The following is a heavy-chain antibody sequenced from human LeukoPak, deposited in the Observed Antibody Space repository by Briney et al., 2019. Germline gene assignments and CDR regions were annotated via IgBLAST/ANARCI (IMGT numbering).Heavy chain of an antibody. D-gene: IGHD6-19*01. Sequence: GGSLRLSCAASGFIFSDYYMGWIRQAPGKGLEWVSAISGSDDSTYYADSVKGLFTISRDNSKNTLYLQMNRLRAEDTAVYYCAKDPYSSGPYNWFDPWGQGTLVTVSS. J-gene: IGHJ5*02. CDR2: ISGSDDST. CDR3: AKDPYSSGPYNWFDP. CDR1: GFIFSDYY. V-gene: IGHV3-23*01.